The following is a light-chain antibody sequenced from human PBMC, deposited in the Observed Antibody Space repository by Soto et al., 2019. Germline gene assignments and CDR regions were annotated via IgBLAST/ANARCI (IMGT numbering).Light chain of an antibody. V-gene: IGKV3-15*01. Sequence: EIVMTQSPATLSVSPGERVTLSCRASQSIWNKLAWYQQKPGQTPRLLIFDASTRATGIPARFSGSGSETEFTLTISSXQSEDFAVYYCQRYNDWPLTFGGGTKVDIK. CDR1: QSIWNK. J-gene: IGKJ4*01. CDR3: QRYNDWPLT. CDR2: DAS.